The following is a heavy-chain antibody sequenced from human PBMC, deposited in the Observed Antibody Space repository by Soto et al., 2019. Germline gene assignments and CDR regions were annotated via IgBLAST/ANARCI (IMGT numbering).Heavy chain of an antibody. CDR1: GFTVTNYW. D-gene: IGHD2-2*01. V-gene: IGHV5-10-1*01. CDR2: IDPGDSYA. J-gene: IGHJ3*02. CDR3: ARLCRSPSCYGGPDAFDI. Sequence: EEQLVQSGAEVKEPGESLRISCKGSGFTVTNYWITWVRQMPGKGLEWMGRIDPGDSYADYGPSFQGLVTISADKSISTADLQWNSLRASDSAMYYCARLCRSPSCYGGPDAFDIWGQGTMVTVSS.